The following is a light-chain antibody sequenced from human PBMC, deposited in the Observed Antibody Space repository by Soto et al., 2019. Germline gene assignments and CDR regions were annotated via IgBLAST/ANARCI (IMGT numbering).Light chain of an antibody. CDR1: QSIKKS. V-gene: IGKV1-39*01. CDR3: QQSYSAPRT. CDR2: AAS. Sequence: QMTQSPSSLSASVGDRVTITCRASQSIKKSLNWYQQKPGKAPKLLIFAASNLQSGVPSRFSGSRSGPDFTLTISSLQPEDFATYYCQQSYSAPRTFGQGTKVDIK. J-gene: IGKJ1*01.